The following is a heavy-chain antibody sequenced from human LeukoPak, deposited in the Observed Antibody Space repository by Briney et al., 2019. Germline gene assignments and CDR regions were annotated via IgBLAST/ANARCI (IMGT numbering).Heavy chain of an antibody. CDR2: INPNTGVT. V-gene: IGHV1-2*07. CDR1: GYTFTDYY. CDR3: ARDTVAWDFDF. J-gene: IGHJ4*02. D-gene: IGHD4-23*01. Sequence: ASLWVSCKASGYTFTDYYLHWVRQAPGQGFECMGWINPNTGVTDYAHKFQGRVTMTRDTSISTAYMELSSLKSDDTAVYYCARDTVAWDFDFWGQGTLVTVSS.